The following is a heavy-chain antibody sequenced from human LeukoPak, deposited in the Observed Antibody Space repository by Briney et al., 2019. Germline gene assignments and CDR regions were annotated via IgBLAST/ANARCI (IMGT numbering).Heavy chain of an antibody. CDR2: IYYSGST. Sequence: SETLSLTCTVSGGSISSYYWSWIRQPPGKGLEWIGYIYYSGSTNYNPSLKSRVTISVDTSKNQFSLKLSSVTAADTAVYYCARDIPGSAFDVWGQGTMVTVSS. CDR1: GGSISSYY. V-gene: IGHV4-59*01. J-gene: IGHJ3*01. CDR3: ARDIPGSAFDV.